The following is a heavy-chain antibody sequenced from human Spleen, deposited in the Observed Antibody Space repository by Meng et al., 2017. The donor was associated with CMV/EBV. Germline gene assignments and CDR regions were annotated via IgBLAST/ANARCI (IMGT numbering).Heavy chain of an antibody. V-gene: IGHV3-66*02. J-gene: IGHJ6*02. D-gene: IGHD3-3*01. CDR1: GFTVSSNE. CDR3: ARGLEWYTHGMDV. Sequence: GGSLRLSCAASGFTVSSNEMSWVRQAPGKGLEWVSVIYSGGSTYYADSVKGRFTISRDNSKNTLYLQMNSLRAEDTAVYYCARGLEWYTHGMDVWGQGTTVTVSS. CDR2: IYSGGST.